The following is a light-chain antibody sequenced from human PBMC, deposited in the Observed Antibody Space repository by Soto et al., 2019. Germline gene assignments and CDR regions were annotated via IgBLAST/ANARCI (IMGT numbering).Light chain of an antibody. CDR1: QSVRSN. CDR3: QLYNNWPPLT. Sequence: EIVMTQSPATLSVSPGEGATLSCRASQSVRSNLAWYQQKPGQAPRLLIYAASTRATGIPARFSGSGSGTEFTLTISSLQSEDFAVYYCQLYNNWPPLTFGGGTKVEIK. V-gene: IGKV3-15*01. J-gene: IGKJ4*01. CDR2: AAS.